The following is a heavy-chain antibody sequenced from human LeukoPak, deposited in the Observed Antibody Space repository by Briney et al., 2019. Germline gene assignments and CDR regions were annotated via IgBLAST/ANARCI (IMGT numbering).Heavy chain of an antibody. CDR1: GYIFSNFG. CDR2: INTYNGNT. V-gene: IGHV1-18*01. D-gene: IGHD3-22*01. Sequence: GASVKVSCKASGYIFSNFGLIWVRQAPGQGLEWMGWINTYNGNTNYAQEFQDRVTMTAETSTTTAYLELRSLKSDDTAVYYCARSHSGSLRAPFDYWGQGTLVTVSS. CDR3: ARSHSGSLRAPFDY. J-gene: IGHJ4*02.